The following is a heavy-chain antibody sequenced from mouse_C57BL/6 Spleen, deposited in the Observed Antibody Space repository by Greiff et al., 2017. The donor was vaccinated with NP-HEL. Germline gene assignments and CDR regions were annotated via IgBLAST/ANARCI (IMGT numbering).Heavy chain of an antibody. CDR2: IYPRSGNT. Sequence: QVQLKQSGAELARPGASVKLSCKASGYTFTSYGISWVKQRTGQGLEWIGEIYPRSGNTYYNEKFKGKATLTADKSSSTAYMELRSLTSEDSAVYFCARRDLDYAMDYWGQGTSVTVSS. V-gene: IGHV1-81*01. CDR3: ARRDLDYAMDY. CDR1: GYTFTSYG. J-gene: IGHJ4*01.